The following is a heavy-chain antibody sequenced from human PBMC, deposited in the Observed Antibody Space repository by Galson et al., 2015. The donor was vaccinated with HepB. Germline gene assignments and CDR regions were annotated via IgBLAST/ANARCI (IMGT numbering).Heavy chain of an antibody. CDR1: GFTFDDYA. CDR2: ISWNSGSI. V-gene: IGHV3-9*01. J-gene: IGHJ3*02. Sequence: SLRLSCAASGFTFDDYAMHWVRQAPGKGLEWVSGISWNSGSIGYADSVKGRFTISRDNAKNSLYLQMNSLRAEDTALYYCANEVRSSGWYGAFDIWGQGTMVTVSS. CDR3: ANEVRSSGWYGAFDI. D-gene: IGHD6-19*01.